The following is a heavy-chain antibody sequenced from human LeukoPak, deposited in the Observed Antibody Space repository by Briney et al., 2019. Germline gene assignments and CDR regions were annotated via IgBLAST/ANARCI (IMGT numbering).Heavy chain of an antibody. CDR3: ARRGGYDSSGYRIYYFDY. Sequence: GESLKISCKGSGYSFTSYWIGWVRQMPGKGLEWMGIIYPGDSDTRYSPSFQGQVTISADKSISTAYLQWSSLKASDTAMYYCARRGGYDSSGYRIYYFDYWGQGTLVTVSS. CDR1: GYSFTSYW. V-gene: IGHV5-51*01. J-gene: IGHJ4*02. D-gene: IGHD3-22*01. CDR2: IYPGDSDT.